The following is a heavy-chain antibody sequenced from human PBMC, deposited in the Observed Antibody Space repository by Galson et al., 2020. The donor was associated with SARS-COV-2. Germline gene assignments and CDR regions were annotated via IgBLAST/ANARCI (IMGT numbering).Heavy chain of an antibody. CDR1: GFTFSSYA. D-gene: IGHD3-10*01. CDR3: ARGPRFGELLSPFDS. Sequence: GESLKISCAASGFTFSSYAMHWVRQAPGKGLEWVAVISYDGSNKYYADSVKGRFTISRDNSKNTLFLQMNSLRVEDTAVYYCARGPRFGELLSPFDSWGQGTLVTVSS. V-gene: IGHV3-30-3*01. CDR2: ISYDGSNK. J-gene: IGHJ4*02.